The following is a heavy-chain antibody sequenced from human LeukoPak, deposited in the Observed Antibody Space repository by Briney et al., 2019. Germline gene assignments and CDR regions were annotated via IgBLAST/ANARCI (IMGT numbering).Heavy chain of an antibody. CDR1: GGSLSSYY. V-gene: IGHV4-59*08. J-gene: IGHJ4*02. CDR3: ARRGYGYYFDY. D-gene: IGHD5-18*01. Sequence: SETLSLTCTVSGGSLSSYYWTWIRQPPGKGLEWIGYIYYSGSTNYNPSLKSRVTISVDTSKNQFSLKLSSVTAADTAVYYCARRGYGYYFDYWGQGTLVTVSS. CDR2: IYYSGST.